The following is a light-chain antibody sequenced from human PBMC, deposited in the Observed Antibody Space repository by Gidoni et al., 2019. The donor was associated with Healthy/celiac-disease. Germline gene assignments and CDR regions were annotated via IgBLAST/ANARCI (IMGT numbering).Light chain of an antibody. Sequence: SSELTQDPAVSVALGQTVRITCQGDSLRSYYASWYQQKPGQAPVLVIYGKNNRPSGIPDRFSGSSSGKTASLTLPGAQAEDEADYYCNSRDSSGNHLVFGGGTKLTVL. CDR3: NSRDSSGNHLV. V-gene: IGLV3-19*01. CDR1: SLRSYY. J-gene: IGLJ3*02. CDR2: GKN.